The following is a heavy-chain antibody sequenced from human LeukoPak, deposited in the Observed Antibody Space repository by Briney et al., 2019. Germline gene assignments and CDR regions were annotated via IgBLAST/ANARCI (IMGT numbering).Heavy chain of an antibody. CDR2: ISHDGTKE. CDR1: GFTFSNYA. CDR3: ARARIRTGSGYYYYMNV. Sequence: GGSMRLSWAAAGFTFSNYAMHWVRQAPGKGIEWVAVISHDGTKEYYADSVKGRFTISRDNSKNTLYLQMDSLRAEDTAVFYCARARIRTGSGYYYYMNVWGKGTTVIVSS. V-gene: IGHV3-30*01. J-gene: IGHJ6*03. D-gene: IGHD3-10*01.